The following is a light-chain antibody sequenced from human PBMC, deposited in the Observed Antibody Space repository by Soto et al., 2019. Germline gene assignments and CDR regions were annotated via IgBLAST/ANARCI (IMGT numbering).Light chain of an antibody. J-gene: IGKJ2*01. V-gene: IGKV3-15*01. Sequence: EIVMTQSPATLSVSPGERATLSCRASQRVSRNLAWYQQKPGQAPRLLIYGASTRATGIPARFSGSGSETEFTLTISSLQSEDFAVYYCQQYNNWPPYTFAQRTKVDIK. CDR2: GAS. CDR1: QRVSRN. CDR3: QQYNNWPPYT.